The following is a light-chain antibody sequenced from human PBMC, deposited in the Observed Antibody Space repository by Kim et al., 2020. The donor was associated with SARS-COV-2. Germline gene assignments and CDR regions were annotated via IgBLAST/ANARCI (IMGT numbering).Light chain of an antibody. J-gene: IGLJ1*01. Sequence: QPVLTQPSSLSASPGASASLTCTLPSGLNVGGYKIYWYQQKPGSPPQYRLNYRSDSDKHLGSGVPSRFSGTKDASANAGILLISGLQSGDEGDYYCLIWDSSAYVFGTGTKVTDL. V-gene: IGLV5-45*03. CDR1: SGLNVGGYK. CDR2: YRSDSDK. CDR3: LIWDSSAYV.